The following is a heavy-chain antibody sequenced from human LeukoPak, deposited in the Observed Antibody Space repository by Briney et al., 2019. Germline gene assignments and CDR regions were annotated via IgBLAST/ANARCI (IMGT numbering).Heavy chain of an antibody. D-gene: IGHD6-13*01. CDR3: ARRGAAAGRYYYYGMDV. CDR2: ISSSGSTI. Sequence: PGGSLRLSCAASGFTFSSYEMNWVRQAPGKGLEWVSYISSSGSTIYYADSVKVRFTIPRDNAKNSLYLQLNSLRAEDTAVYYCARRGAAAGRYYYYGMDVWGQGTTVTVSS. J-gene: IGHJ6*02. V-gene: IGHV3-48*03. CDR1: GFTFSSYE.